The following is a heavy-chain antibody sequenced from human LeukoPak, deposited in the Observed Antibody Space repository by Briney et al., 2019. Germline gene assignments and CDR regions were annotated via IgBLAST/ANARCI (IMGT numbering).Heavy chain of an antibody. V-gene: IGHV1-3*03. J-gene: IGHJ4*02. CDR1: GYTFTSYA. CDR3: ARDPRTQYSSSWYGGY. Sequence: GASVKVSCKASGYTFTSYAMHWVRQAPGQRLEWMGWINAGNGNTKYSQEFQGRVTITRDTSASTAYMELSSLRAEDTAVYYCARDPRTQYSSSWYGGYWGQGTLVTVSS. D-gene: IGHD6-13*01. CDR2: INAGNGNT.